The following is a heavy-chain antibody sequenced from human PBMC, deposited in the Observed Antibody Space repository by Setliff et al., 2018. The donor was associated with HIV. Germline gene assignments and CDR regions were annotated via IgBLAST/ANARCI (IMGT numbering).Heavy chain of an antibody. J-gene: IGHJ4*02. D-gene: IGHD3-22*01. CDR2: IYPGDSDI. Sequence: PGESLKISCQASGYTFTNYWIGWVRQMPGEGLEWMGIIYPGDSDITYSPSFEGQVTISADKSISTAYLQWRSLKASDTAMYYCARGGLYDSGGYYPPPAGRIDSWGPGTLVTVSS. V-gene: IGHV5-51*01. CDR1: GYTFTNYW. CDR3: ARGGLYDSGGYYPPPAGRIDS.